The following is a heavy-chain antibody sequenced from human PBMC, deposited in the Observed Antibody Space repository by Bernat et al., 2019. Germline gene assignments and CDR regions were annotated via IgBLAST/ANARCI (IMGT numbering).Heavy chain of an antibody. CDR2: ISKVGNNK. J-gene: IGHJ3*02. CDR3: AKEWGTMVRGVIYDAFDI. V-gene: IGHV3-30*18. CDR1: GFSFSSYG. D-gene: IGHD3-10*01. Sequence: QVQLVESGGGVVQPGRSLRLSCAASGFSFSSYGMHWVRQAPGKGLEWVAVISKVGNNKYYADSLKGRFTVSRDNSKNTLYLQMNSLRVEETAVDYCAKEWGTMVRGVIYDAFDIWGQGTMVTVSS.